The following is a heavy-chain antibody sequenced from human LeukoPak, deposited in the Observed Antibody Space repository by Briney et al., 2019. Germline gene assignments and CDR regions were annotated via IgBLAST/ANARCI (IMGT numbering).Heavy chain of an antibody. CDR2: INHSGST. D-gene: IGHD2-8*01. V-gene: IGHV4-34*01. Sequence: SETLSLTCAVYGGSFSGYYWSWIRQPPGKGLEWIGEINHSGSTNYNPSLKSRVTISVDTSKNQFSLKLSSVTAADTAVYYCAGGRLGTKLKKYYFDYWGQGTLVTVSS. CDR3: AGGRLGTKLKKYYFDY. J-gene: IGHJ4*02. CDR1: GGSFSGYY.